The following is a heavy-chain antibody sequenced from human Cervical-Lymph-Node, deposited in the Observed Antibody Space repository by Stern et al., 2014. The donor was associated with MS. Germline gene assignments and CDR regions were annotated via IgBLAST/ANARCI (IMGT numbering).Heavy chain of an antibody. Sequence: QLQLQESGPGLVKPSETLSLTCTVSGDSISSSGYYWAWIRQPPGKGLEWIGSIYYSGSTYYNPSLKSRITQSSDTSKNPFSLKLSSVTAADTAVFYCATYYYDSSGYGYFHHWGQGTLVTVSS. D-gene: IGHD3-22*01. V-gene: IGHV4-39*01. CDR3: ATYYYDSSGYGYFHH. CDR2: IYYSGST. J-gene: IGHJ1*01. CDR1: GDSISSSGYY.